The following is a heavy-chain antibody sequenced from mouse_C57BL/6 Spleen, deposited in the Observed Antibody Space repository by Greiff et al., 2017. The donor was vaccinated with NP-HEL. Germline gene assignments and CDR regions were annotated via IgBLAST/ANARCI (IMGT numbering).Heavy chain of an antibody. V-gene: IGHV5-16*01. CDR3: AREGPGGFAY. J-gene: IGHJ3*01. D-gene: IGHD3-3*01. CDR1: GFTFSDYY. Sequence: EVQRVESEGGLVQPGSSMKLSCTASGFTFSDYYMAWVRQVPEKGLEWVANINYYGSSTYYLDSLKSRFIISRDNAKNILYLQMSSLKSEDTATYYWAREGPGGFAYWGQGTLVTVSA. CDR2: INYYGSST.